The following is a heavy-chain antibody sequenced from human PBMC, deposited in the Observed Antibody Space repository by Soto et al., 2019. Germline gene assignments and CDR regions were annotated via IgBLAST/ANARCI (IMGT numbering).Heavy chain of an antibody. CDR2: ITPDGTEQ. D-gene: IGHD1-26*01. V-gene: IGHV3-30*18. CDR1: GFTFNPYV. Sequence: QVQLMESGGGVVQPGRSLRLSCAASGFTFNPYVMHGVRQAPGKGLEWVAVITPDGTEQYYADSVKGRFTISRDNSKNTLYLQMNSLGLEDMSIYHCAKRGILGAQGMAYFDLWGRGTLVTVSS. J-gene: IGHJ2*01. CDR3: AKRGILGAQGMAYFDL.